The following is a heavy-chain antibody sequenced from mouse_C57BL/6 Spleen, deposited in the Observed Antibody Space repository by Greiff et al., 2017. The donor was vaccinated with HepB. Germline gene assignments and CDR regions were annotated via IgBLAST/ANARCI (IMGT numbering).Heavy chain of an antibody. V-gene: IGHV3-6*01. CDR1: GYSITSGYY. Sequence: EVHLVESGPGLVKPSPSLSLTCSVTGYSITSGYYWNWIRQFPGNKLECMGYISYDGSNNYNPSLKNRITITRDTSKNQFFLKLNSVTTEDTATYYCARDYYGSRDWYFDVWGTGTTVTVSS. J-gene: IGHJ1*03. CDR2: ISYDGSN. D-gene: IGHD1-1*01. CDR3: ARDYYGSRDWYFDV.